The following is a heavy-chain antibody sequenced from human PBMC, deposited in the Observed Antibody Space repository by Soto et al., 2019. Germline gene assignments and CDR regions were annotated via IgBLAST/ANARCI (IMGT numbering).Heavy chain of an antibody. V-gene: IGHV1-2*04. CDR1: GYTFTGYY. J-gene: IGHJ4*02. D-gene: IGHD6-6*01. Sequence: QLPLVQSGAEVKKPGASVKVSCKASGYTFTGYYMHWVRQAPGQGLEWMGWIKPNSGGTNYAQKFRGWVTMTRNTSISTASMELSRLRSDDTAVYYCARERPGGYGSSSNFDYWGQGTLVTVSS. CDR3: ARERPGGYGSSSNFDY. CDR2: IKPNSGGT.